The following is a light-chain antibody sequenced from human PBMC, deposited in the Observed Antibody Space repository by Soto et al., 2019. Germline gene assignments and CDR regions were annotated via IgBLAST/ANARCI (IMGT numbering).Light chain of an antibody. CDR3: QHVYNFPHT. Sequence: DIRMTQSPSSLSASVGDGVTITCRASQFIGNYLNWYQHRPGKVPEVLIYGATTLQSGVPSRFIGSGYGTDFTLSISSLQPEDSATYYCQHVYNFPHTFGQGTKLEV. CDR1: QFIGNY. J-gene: IGKJ2*01. V-gene: IGKV1-39*01. CDR2: GAT.